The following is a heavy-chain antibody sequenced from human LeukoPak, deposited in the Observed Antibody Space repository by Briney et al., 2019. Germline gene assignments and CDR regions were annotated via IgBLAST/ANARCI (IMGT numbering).Heavy chain of an antibody. J-gene: IGHJ4*02. CDR2: IYYSGST. CDR1: GGSISSGGYY. CDR3: ARSLYYYDSSGYDYFDY. Sequence: SQTLSLTCTVSGGSISSGGYYWIWIRQPPGKGLEWIGYIYYSGSTYYNPSLKSRVTISVDTSKNQFSLKLSSVTAADTAVYYCARSLYYYDSSGYDYFDYWGQGTLVTVSS. V-gene: IGHV4-31*03. D-gene: IGHD3-22*01.